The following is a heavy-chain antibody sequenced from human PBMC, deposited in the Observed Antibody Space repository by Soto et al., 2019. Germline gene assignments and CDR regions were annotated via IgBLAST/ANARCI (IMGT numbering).Heavy chain of an antibody. CDR2: INPNSGGT. Sequence: ASVKVSCKASGYTFTGYYMHWVRQAPGQGLEWMGWINPNSGGTNYAQKFQGRVTMTRDTSISTAYMELSRLRSDDTAVYYCAREEVRFLEWLLSPRYGMDVWGQGXTVTVSS. V-gene: IGHV1-2*02. D-gene: IGHD3-3*01. CDR3: AREEVRFLEWLLSPRYGMDV. CDR1: GYTFTGYY. J-gene: IGHJ6*02.